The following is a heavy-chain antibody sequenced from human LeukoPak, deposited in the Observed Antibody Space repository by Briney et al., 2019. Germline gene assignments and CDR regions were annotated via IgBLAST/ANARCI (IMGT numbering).Heavy chain of an antibody. J-gene: IGHJ4*02. CDR2: IYYSGTT. CDR3: ARGRPRRERWLQLRNLRNDY. Sequence: SETLSLTCTVSGGSISSYYWSWIRQPPGKGLEWIGYIYYSGTTNYNPSLKSRVTISVDTSKNQFSLKLSSVTAADTAVYYCARGRPRRERWLQLRNLRNDYWGQGTLVTVSS. CDR1: GGSISSYY. V-gene: IGHV4-59*12. D-gene: IGHD5-24*01.